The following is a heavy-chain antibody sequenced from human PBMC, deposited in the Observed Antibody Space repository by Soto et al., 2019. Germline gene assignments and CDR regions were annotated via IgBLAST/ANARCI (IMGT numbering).Heavy chain of an antibody. Sequence: SDTLSLTCSFYGWSFSCYYLILIRPPPGKGLEWIGEINHSGSTNYNPSLKSRVTISVDTSKNQFSLKLSSVTAADTAVYYCSRALRHTIDYWGKGNLVTVS. CDR1: GWSFSCYY. CDR2: INHSGST. V-gene: IGHV4-34*01. CDR3: SRALRHTIDY. D-gene: IGHD1-26*01. J-gene: IGHJ4*02.